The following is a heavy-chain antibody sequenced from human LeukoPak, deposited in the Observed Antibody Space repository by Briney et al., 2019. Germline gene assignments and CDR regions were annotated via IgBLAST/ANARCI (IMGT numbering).Heavy chain of an antibody. Sequence: WASVKVSCKASGYTFTSYGISWVRQAPGQGLEWMGWISAYNGNTNYAQKLQGRVTMTTDTSTSTAYMELRSLRSDDTAVYYCARPQFASYSSSWYAYWGQGTLVTVSS. CDR1: GYTFTSYG. V-gene: IGHV1-18*01. J-gene: IGHJ4*02. CDR3: ARPQFASYSSSWYAY. CDR2: ISAYNGNT. D-gene: IGHD6-13*01.